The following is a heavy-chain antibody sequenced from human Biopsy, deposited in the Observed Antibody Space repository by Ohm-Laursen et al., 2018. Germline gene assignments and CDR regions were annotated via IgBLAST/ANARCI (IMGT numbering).Heavy chain of an antibody. J-gene: IGHJ4*02. CDR1: GYTFGNYG. CDR2: ISVYNGNT. Sequence: ASVKVSCNASGYTFGNYGISWVRQAPGQGLERMGWISVYNGNTDYPHKFQGRVTLTTDTSTSTAYMELRSLTSDDMAIYYCARDVVGRGASFFDFWGQGTSVTVSS. CDR3: ARDVVGRGASFFDF. V-gene: IGHV1-18*03. D-gene: IGHD1-26*01.